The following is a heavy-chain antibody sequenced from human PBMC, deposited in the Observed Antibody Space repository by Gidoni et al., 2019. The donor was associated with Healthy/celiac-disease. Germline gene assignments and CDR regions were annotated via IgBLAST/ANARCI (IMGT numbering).Heavy chain of an antibody. V-gene: IGHV2-5*02. CDR2: IYWDDDK. CDR3: ANMAVHSEGSSGWFDY. J-gene: IGHJ4*02. D-gene: IGHD6-19*01. CDR1: GFSLSTSGVG. Sequence: HITLKESGPTLVKPTQTLTLTSTFSGFSLSTSGVGVGWLRQPPGKALEWLALIYWDDDKLYSPSLKRRLTITKDTSKNQVVLKMTNMDPVDTATYYCANMAVHSEGSSGWFDYWGQGTLVTVSS.